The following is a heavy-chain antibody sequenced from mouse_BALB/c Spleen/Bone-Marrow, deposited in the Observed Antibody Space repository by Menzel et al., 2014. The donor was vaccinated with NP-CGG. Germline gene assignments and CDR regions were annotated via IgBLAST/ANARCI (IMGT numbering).Heavy chain of an antibody. CDR3: ARFTRDY. V-gene: IGHV1-54*01. J-gene: IGHJ2*01. CDR1: GYAFTNYL. CDR2: INPGIGGT. Sequence: VQVVESGDELVRPRTSVKVSCKASGYAFTNYLIEWFKQRPGQGLEWIGRINPGIGGTTYNAKFKGKATLTADKSSTTAYMQLSSLTSDDSAVYFCARFTRDYWGQGTTLTVSS.